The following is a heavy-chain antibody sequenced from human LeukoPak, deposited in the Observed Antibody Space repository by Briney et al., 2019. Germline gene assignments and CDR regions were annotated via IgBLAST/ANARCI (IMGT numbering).Heavy chain of an antibody. V-gene: IGHV3-23*01. D-gene: IGHD1-26*01. CDR3: ATNPPQYSGSSYYYYFYMDV. CDR1: GFTFSSYG. J-gene: IGHJ6*03. Sequence: GGSLRLSCAASGFTFSSYGMSWVRQAPGKGLEWVSAISGSGSSTYYADSVQGRFTISRDNSKNTLYLQMNNLRVEDTAVYYCATNPPQYSGSSYYYYFYMDVWGKGTAVTISS. CDR2: ISGSGSST.